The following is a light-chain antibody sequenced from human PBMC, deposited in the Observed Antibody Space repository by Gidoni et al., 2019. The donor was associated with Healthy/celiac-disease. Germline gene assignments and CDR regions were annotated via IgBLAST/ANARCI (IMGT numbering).Light chain of an antibody. CDR3: QSYDSSNLFLWV. Sequence: NFMLTQPHSVSESPGKTVTISCTRSSGSIASNYVQWYQQRPGSSPTTVIYEDNQRPAGVPDRFSGSIDSSSNSASLTISGLKTEDEADYYCQSYDSSNLFLWVFGGGTKLTVL. CDR1: SGSIASNY. J-gene: IGLJ3*02. CDR2: EDN. V-gene: IGLV6-57*01.